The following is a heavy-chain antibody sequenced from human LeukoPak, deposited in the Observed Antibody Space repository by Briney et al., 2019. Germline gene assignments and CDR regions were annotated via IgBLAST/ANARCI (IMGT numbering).Heavy chain of an antibody. V-gene: IGHV3-21*01. CDR2: ISSSSSYK. J-gene: IGHJ4*02. Sequence: PGGSLRLSCAASGFTFSSYSMNWVRQAPGKGLEWVSSISSSSSYKYYADSVKGRFTISRDNAKNSLYLQMNSLRAEDTAVYYCANSRYDSSGYYGIIGYWGQGTLVTVSS. D-gene: IGHD3-22*01. CDR3: ANSRYDSSGYYGIIGY. CDR1: GFTFSSYS.